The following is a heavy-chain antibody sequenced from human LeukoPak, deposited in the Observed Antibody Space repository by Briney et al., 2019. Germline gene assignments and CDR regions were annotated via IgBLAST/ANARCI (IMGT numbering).Heavy chain of an antibody. CDR1: GGSISSSSYY. J-gene: IGHJ4*02. CDR2: IYYSGST. CDR3: ARHVEVGATLGDY. V-gene: IGHV4-39*01. Sequence: PSETLSLTCTVSGGSISSSSYYWGWIRQPPGKGLEWIGSIYYSGSTYYNPSLKSRVTISVDTSKNQFSLKLSSVTAADTAVYYCARHVEVGATLGDYWGQGTLVTVSS. D-gene: IGHD1-26*01.